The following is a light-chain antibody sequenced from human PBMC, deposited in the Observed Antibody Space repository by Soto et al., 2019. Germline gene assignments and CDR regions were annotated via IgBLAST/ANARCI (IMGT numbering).Light chain of an antibody. CDR3: QQYSSSRT. Sequence: EIVMTQSPATLSVSPGERVTLSCRASQSVSSNLAWYQQKPGQAPRLLIYGTSTRATGIPVRFSGSGSETDFTLTITRLEPEDFAVYYCQQYSSSRTFGQGTKVDI. CDR2: GTS. CDR1: QSVSSN. J-gene: IGKJ1*01. V-gene: IGKV3D-15*01.